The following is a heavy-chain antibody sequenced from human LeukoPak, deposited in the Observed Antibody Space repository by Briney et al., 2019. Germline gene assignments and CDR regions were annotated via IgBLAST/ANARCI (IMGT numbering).Heavy chain of an antibody. D-gene: IGHD5-18*01. CDR2: IKSKNDGETT. CDR1: GFTFSNAW. Sequence: GGSLRLSCAVSGFTFSNAWMSWVRQAPGKGLEWVGRIKSKNDGETTDYSAHVKGRFTISRDDSKNTLYLQMNSLKTGDTAIYYCITDPYSYAYIDHYYYMDVWGKGTTVTVSS. J-gene: IGHJ6*03. CDR3: ITDPYSYAYIDHYYYMDV. V-gene: IGHV3-15*01.